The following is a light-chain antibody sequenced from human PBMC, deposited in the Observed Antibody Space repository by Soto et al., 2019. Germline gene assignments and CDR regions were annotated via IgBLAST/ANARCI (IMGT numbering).Light chain of an antibody. V-gene: IGLV2-8*01. J-gene: IGLJ2*01. Sequence: QSVLTQPPSASGSPGQSVTISCTGTSSDVGGYNYVSWYQHHPGKAPKLMIYEVNKRPSGVPDRFSGSKSGNTASLTVSGLQAEDEADYYCSSYTSSSTLYVVFGGGTKLTVL. CDR2: EVN. CDR1: SSDVGGYNY. CDR3: SSYTSSSTLYVV.